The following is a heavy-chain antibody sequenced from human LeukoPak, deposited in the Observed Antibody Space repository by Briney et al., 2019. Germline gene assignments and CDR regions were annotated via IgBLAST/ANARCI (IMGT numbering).Heavy chain of an antibody. J-gene: IGHJ4*02. D-gene: IGHD6-19*01. CDR1: GGSISSSTYY. CDR2: IYYSGST. V-gene: IGHV4-39*01. Sequence: PSETLSLTCTVSGGSISSSTYYWGWIPQPPGKGLEWIGSIYYSGSTYYNPSLKSRVTISVDTSKNQFSLKLSSVTAADTAVYYCARRYSYSSLPDYWGQGTLVTVSS. CDR3: ARRYSYSSLPDY.